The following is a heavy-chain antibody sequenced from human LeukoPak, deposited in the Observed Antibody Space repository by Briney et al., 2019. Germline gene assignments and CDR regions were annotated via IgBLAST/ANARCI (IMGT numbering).Heavy chain of an antibody. CDR3: ARADCGYNYGPCNYYMDV. D-gene: IGHD5-18*01. V-gene: IGHV4-59*01. CDR1: GGSISTYY. CDR2: LDNIGHT. J-gene: IGHJ6*03. Sequence: SGTLSLTGSGSGGSISTYYWVWIRQPPGKGLEWIGYLDNIGHTNDNPSLKSRATISVDTIKNQFYLGLSSVTAADTAIYYCARADCGYNYGPCNYYMDVWGKGTTVTISS.